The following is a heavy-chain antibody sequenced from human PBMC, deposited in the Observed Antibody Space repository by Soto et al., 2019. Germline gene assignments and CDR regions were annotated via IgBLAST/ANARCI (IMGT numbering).Heavy chain of an antibody. J-gene: IGHJ4*02. V-gene: IGHV1-69*01. Sequence: QLHLVQSGAEVKKPGSSLKVSCKASGGTFSNSGISWVRQAPGQGLEWMGGIIPIFDTTNYAQKLQGRITIIADESTNTVSMELSNLRSADAGVYYCARAPILVSVTLHENYFDSWGQGTLVTVSS. CDR1: GGTFSNSG. D-gene: IGHD2-21*02. CDR3: ARAPILVSVTLHENYFDS. CDR2: IIPIFDTT.